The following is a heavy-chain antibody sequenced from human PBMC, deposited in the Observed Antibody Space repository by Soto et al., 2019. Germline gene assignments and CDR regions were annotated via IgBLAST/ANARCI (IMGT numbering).Heavy chain of an antibody. CDR1: GYTFSNYD. D-gene: IGHD3-22*01. J-gene: IGHJ4*02. Sequence: QVQLVQSGAELKKPGASVKVSCKASGYTFSNYDMNWVRQATGQGPEWIGWVNPNNGDTGYAQKFQGGVTLTTDISTSTAYMDLTSLRSVDTSIDSRAKVSRKRSAIDLDYWGQGTLITASS. CDR3: AKVSRKRSAIDLDY. V-gene: IGHV1-8*01. CDR2: VNPNNGDT.